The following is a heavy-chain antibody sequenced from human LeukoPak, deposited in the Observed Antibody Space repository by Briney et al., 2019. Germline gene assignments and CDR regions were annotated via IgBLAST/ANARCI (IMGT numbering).Heavy chain of an antibody. CDR1: GGSISSSSYY. J-gene: IGHJ6*03. CDR2: IYYSGST. D-gene: IGHD3-10*01. V-gene: IGHV4-39*01. CDR3: ARHFQESRLVRFGEYYYYYYYMDV. Sequence: KSSETLSLTCTVSGGSISSSSYYWGWIRQPPGKGLEWIGSIYYSGSTYYNPSLKSRVTISVDTSKNQFSLKLSSVTAADTAVYYCARHFQESRLVRFGEYYYYYYYMDVWGKGTTVTVSS.